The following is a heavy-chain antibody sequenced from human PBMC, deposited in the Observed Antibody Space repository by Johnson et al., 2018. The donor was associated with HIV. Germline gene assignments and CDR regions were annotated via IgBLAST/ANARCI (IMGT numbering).Heavy chain of an antibody. D-gene: IGHD3-22*01. CDR2: IYSGGST. V-gene: IGHV3-66*01. CDR3: ARDIAFYDSGSAISDAFDI. Sequence: EVQLVESGGGLVQPGGSPRLSCAASQFNFSRYYMNCVRQAPGKGLEWVSVIYSGGSTYYAAYVKGRFTISRDNSKNTLYLQMNSLRVDDTAVYYCARDIAFYDSGSAISDAFDIWGQGTMVTVSS. CDR1: QFNFSRYY. J-gene: IGHJ3*02.